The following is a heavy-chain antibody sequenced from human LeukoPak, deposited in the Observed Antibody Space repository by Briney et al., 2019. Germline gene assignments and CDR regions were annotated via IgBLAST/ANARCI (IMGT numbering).Heavy chain of an antibody. J-gene: IGHJ4*02. D-gene: IGHD6-19*01. V-gene: IGHV4-39*01. CDR3: ARRNIEVAGIIDY. Sequence: PSETLSLTCPASGASITSRGFCWGWLRQPPGKGLESIGSVYYSGSTYYNPSLKSRVTISEDTSTNQFYLKLNSVSAATTAVYYCARRNIEVAGIIDYWGQGTPVSVSS. CDR1: GASITSRGFC. CDR2: VYYSGST.